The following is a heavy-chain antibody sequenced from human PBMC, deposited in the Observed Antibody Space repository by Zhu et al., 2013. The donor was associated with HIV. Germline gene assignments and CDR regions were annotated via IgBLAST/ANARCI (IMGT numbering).Heavy chain of an antibody. V-gene: IGHV4-34*01. J-gene: IGHJ2*01. CDR3: ARAGELATTVTSYWYFDL. Sequence: QVQLQESGSGLVKPSETLSLTCAVYGGSFSGYYWSWIRQPPGKGLEWIGEINHSGSTNYNPSLKSRVTISVDTSKNQFSLKLSSVTAADTAVYYCARAGELATTVTSYWYFDLWGRGTLVTVSS. CDR2: INHSGST. D-gene: IGHD4-17*01. CDR1: GGSFSGYY.